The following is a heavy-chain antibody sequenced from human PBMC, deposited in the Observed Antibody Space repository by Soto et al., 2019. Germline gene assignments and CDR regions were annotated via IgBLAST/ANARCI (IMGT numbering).Heavy chain of an antibody. CDR1: GDSMSSYS. D-gene: IGHD3-10*01. Sequence: PSXTLSLTCTVSGDSMSSYSWSWIRQPPVKGLEWIGNIHYNGNTNYNPSLKSRVTISVDTSKNQFSLKLNSMTAADTAVYYCARHNYGSGSTYFDYWGQGTLVTVSS. J-gene: IGHJ4*02. CDR3: ARHNYGSGSTYFDY. V-gene: IGHV4-59*08. CDR2: IHYNGNT.